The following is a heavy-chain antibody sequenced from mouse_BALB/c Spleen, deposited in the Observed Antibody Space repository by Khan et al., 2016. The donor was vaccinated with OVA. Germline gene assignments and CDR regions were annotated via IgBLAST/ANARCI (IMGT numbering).Heavy chain of an antibody. J-gene: IGHJ2*01. CDR1: GYSITSGYG. V-gene: IGHV3-1*02. CDR3: ARTARIKY. D-gene: IGHD1-2*01. Sequence: EVQLQESGPGLVKPSQSLSLTCTVTGYSITSGYGWNWIRQFPGNKLEWMGYISYSGSTNYNPSLKSRISITRDTSTNQSFLQLNSLTTEDTATYDCARTARIKYWGQGTTLTVSS. CDR2: ISYSGST.